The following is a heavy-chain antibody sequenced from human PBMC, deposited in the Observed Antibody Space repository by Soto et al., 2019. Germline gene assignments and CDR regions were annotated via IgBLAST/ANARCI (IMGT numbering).Heavy chain of an antibody. CDR2: IFYSGST. D-gene: IGHD5-12*01. V-gene: IGHV4-59*01. J-gene: IGHJ3*02. CDR1: GGSISSLY. CDR3: ARVRGYSGYGNAFDI. Sequence: PSETLSLTCTVSGGSISSLYWNWIRQPPGKGLEWIGSIFYSGSTTYNPSLKSRVTISVDTSKTQFSLKLTSVTAADTAAYYCARVRGYSGYGNAFDIWGQGTMVTVSS.